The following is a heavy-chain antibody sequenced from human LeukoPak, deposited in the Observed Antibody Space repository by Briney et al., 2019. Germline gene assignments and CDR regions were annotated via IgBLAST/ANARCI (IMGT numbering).Heavy chain of an antibody. CDR3: AKDLGGSGSYYDYYFDY. V-gene: IGHV3-23*01. D-gene: IGHD3-10*01. J-gene: IGHJ4*02. CDR1: GFTFSSYA. Sequence: GGSLRLSCAASGFTFSSYAMSWVRQAPGKGLEWVAAISGSGGSTYYADSVKGRFTISRDNSKNTLYLQMNSLRAEDTAVYYCAKDLGGSGSYYDYYFDYWGQGTLVTVSS. CDR2: ISGSGGST.